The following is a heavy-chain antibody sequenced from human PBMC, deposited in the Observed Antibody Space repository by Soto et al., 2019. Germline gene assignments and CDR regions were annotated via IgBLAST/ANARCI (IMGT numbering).Heavy chain of an antibody. CDR2: VYSGGST. Sequence: GGSLRLSCAASGFTVGSNSMSWVRQAPGKGLEWVSIVYSGGSTYYADSVKGRFTISRHNSKNTLYLQMDSLRGEDTAVYYCARNSGGSYYFDYCGQGTLVTVSS. CDR1: GFTVGSNS. J-gene: IGHJ4*02. V-gene: IGHV3-53*04. D-gene: IGHD1-26*01. CDR3: ARNSGGSYYFDY.